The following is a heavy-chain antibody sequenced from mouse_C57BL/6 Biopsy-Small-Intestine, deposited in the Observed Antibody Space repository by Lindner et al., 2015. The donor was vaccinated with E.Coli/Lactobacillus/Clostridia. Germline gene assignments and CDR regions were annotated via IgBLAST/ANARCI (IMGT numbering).Heavy chain of an antibody. Sequence: VQLQESGAELVRPGTSVKMSCKASGYTFTNYWIGWAKQRPGHGLEWIGDIYPGGGYTNYNEKFKGKATLTADKSSSTAYMQFSSLTSEDSAIYYCARLTTVYAMDYWGQGTSVTVSS. D-gene: IGHD1-1*01. CDR2: IYPGGGYT. CDR1: GYTFTNYW. CDR3: ARLTTVYAMDY. J-gene: IGHJ4*01. V-gene: IGHV1-63*01.